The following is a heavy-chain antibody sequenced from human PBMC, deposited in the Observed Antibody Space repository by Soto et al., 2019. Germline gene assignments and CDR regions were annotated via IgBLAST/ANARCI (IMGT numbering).Heavy chain of an antibody. Sequence: QVRLVQSGPEVKKPEASVKVYCKAYGYTFSSSAISWVRRAPGQGPEWMGWISSSGVTNYAQNCQGRVTLTVDSSTTTAYMEVLSLRSSDTAIYYCARDHGGYGTFDYWGQGTLVSVSS. J-gene: IGHJ4*02. CDR1: GYTFSSSA. CDR2: ISSSGVT. CDR3: ARDHGGYGTFDY. D-gene: IGHD2-15*01. V-gene: IGHV1-18*04.